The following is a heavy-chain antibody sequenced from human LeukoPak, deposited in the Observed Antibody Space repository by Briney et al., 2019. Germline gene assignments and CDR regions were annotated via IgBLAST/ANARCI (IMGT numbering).Heavy chain of an antibody. CDR3: AKGPRNYFDY. J-gene: IGHJ4*02. Sequence: PGRSLRLSCAASGFTFSSYAMHWVRQAPGKGLEWVAFIRYDGSNKYYADSVKGRFTISRDNSKNTLYLQMNSLRAEDTAVYYCAKGPRNYFDYWGQGTLVTVSS. CDR2: IRYDGSNK. CDR1: GFTFSSYA. V-gene: IGHV3-30*02.